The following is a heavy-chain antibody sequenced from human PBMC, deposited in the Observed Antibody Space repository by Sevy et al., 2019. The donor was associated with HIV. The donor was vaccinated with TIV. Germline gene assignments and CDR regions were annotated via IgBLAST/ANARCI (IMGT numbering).Heavy chain of an antibody. J-gene: IGHJ4*02. CDR2: IYYTGNT. CDR3: ARDSTTRPRVIDY. V-gene: IGHV4-59*01. Sequence: SETLSLTCSVSGGSISSYFWTWVRQSPGKGLEWIGNIYYTGNTDYSPSLKSRVTLSLDTSKSQFSLTLKSVTAADTAIYFSARDSTTRPRVIDYWGQGTLVTVSS. CDR1: GGSISSYF. D-gene: IGHD1-1*01.